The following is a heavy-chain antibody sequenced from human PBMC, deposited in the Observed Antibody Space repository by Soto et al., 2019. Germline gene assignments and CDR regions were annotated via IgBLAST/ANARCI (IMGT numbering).Heavy chain of an antibody. CDR1: GFTFSSYA. Sequence: PGGSLRLSCAASGFTFSSYAMHWVRQAPGKGLEWVAVISYDGSNKYYADSVKGRFTISRDNSKNTLYLQMNSLRAEDTAVYYCARASSYSSSWSPFDYWGQGTLVTVSS. CDR2: ISYDGSNK. D-gene: IGHD6-13*01. V-gene: IGHV3-30-3*01. CDR3: ARASSYSSSWSPFDY. J-gene: IGHJ4*02.